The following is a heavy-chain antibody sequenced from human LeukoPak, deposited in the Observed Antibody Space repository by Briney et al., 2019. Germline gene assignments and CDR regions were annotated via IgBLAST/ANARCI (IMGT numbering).Heavy chain of an antibody. Sequence: ASVKVSCKASGYTFRSYGISWVRQAPGQGLEWMGWISAYNGGTNYAQKFRGRVTMTTDTSTNTGYMELRSLRSDDTAVYFCARDQLRYYGSNNYYSDMDFWGQGTTVTVSS. CDR1: GYTFRSYG. J-gene: IGHJ6*02. CDR3: ARDQLRYYGSNNYYSDMDF. CDR2: ISAYNGGT. V-gene: IGHV1-18*01. D-gene: IGHD3-10*01.